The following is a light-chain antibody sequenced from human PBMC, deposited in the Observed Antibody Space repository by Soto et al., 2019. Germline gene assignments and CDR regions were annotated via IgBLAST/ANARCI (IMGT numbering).Light chain of an antibody. CDR2: GAS. Sequence: IVLTQSQGTLSLSPGARDTLSCRASESVSTNYLAWYQRKHGQAPRLLIYGASSRATDIPNRFSGSGSGTDFTLTITRLKAEDFAVYYCQQYGSSPPTFGQGTKVEIK. CDR1: ESVSTNY. CDR3: QQYGSSPPT. J-gene: IGKJ1*01. V-gene: IGKV3-20*01.